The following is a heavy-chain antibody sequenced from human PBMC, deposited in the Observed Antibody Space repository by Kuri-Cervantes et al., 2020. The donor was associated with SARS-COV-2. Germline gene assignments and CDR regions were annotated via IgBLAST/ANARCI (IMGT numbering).Heavy chain of an antibody. Sequence: SQTLSLTCAVSGGSISSSSYYWGWIRQPPGKGLEWIGSIYYSGSTYYNPSLKSRVTISVDTSKNQFSLKLSSVTAADTAAYYCARREQLVSRNYYYYYSMDVWGQGTTVTVSS. J-gene: IGHJ6*02. CDR1: GGSISSSSYY. CDR2: IYYSGST. CDR3: ARREQLVSRNYYYYYSMDV. V-gene: IGHV4-39*01. D-gene: IGHD6-6*01.